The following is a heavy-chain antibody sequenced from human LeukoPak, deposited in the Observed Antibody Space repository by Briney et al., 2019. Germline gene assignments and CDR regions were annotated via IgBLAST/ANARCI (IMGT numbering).Heavy chain of an antibody. CDR1: GFTFSSYS. J-gene: IGHJ4*02. CDR2: ISSSSSYI. CDR3: ASAYISSWLPTGKFDY. Sequence: GGSLRLSCAASGFTFSSYSMNWVRQAPGKGLEWVSSISSSSSYIYYADSVKGRFAISRDNAKNTLYLQMNSLRAEDTAVYYCASAYISSWLPTGKFDYWGQGTLVTVSS. D-gene: IGHD6-13*01. V-gene: IGHV3-21*01.